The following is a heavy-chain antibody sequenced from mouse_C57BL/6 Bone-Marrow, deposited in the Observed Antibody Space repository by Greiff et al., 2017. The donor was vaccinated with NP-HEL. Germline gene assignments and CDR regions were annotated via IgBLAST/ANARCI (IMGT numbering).Heavy chain of an antibody. CDR2: INPYNGDT. J-gene: IGHJ3*01. D-gene: IGHD1-1*01. CDR1: GYSFTGYF. Sequence: VQLQQSGPELVKPGDSVKISCKASGYSFTGYFMNWVMQSHGKSLEWIGRINPYNGDTFYNQKFKGKATLTVDKSSSTAHMELRSLTSEDAAVYYCARNYGSSPFAYWGQGTLVTVSA. V-gene: IGHV1-20*01. CDR3: ARNYGSSPFAY.